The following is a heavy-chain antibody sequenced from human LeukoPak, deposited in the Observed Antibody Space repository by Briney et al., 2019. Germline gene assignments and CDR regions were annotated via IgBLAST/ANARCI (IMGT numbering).Heavy chain of an antibody. CDR2: INPNSGGT. Sequence: ASVTVSCKASGYTFTGYYMHWVRQAPGQGVEWMGWINPNSGGTNYAQKFQGRVTMTRDTAISTAYLELSRLRSDDTAVYYCARVSRGWDDYYGMDVWGQGTTVTVSS. CDR3: ARVSRGWDDYYGMDV. D-gene: IGHD1-26*01. J-gene: IGHJ6*02. V-gene: IGHV1-2*02. CDR1: GYTFTGYY.